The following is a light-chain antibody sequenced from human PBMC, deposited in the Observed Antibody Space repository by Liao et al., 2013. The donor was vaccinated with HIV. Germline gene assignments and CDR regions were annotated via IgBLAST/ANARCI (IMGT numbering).Light chain of an antibody. V-gene: IGLV3-21*01. Sequence: SYVLTQPPSVSVAPGKTATITCGGNTLGSKNVQWYQQKSGQAPVLVIYYDGERPSGIPARFSGSNSGNTATLTISETQALDEADYYCQASDSTTDVVFGGGTKLTVL. J-gene: IGLJ2*01. CDR1: TLGSKN. CDR2: YDG. CDR3: QASDSTTDVV.